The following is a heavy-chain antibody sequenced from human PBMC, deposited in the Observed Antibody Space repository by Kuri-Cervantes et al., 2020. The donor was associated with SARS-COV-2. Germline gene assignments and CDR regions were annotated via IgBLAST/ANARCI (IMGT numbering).Heavy chain of an antibody. CDR1: GYTFTSYD. Sequence: ASVKVSCKASGYTFTSYDINWVRQATGQGLEWMGWMNPNSGNTGYAQKFQGRVTITRNTSIGTAYMELSSLRSEDTAVYYCARGWQQQLVGDAFDIWGQGTMVTVSS. CDR2: MNPNSGNT. V-gene: IGHV1-8*03. J-gene: IGHJ3*02. D-gene: IGHD6-13*01. CDR3: ARGWQQQLVGDAFDI.